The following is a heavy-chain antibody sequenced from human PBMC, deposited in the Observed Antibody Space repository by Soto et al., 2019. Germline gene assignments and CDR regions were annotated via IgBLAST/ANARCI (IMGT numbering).Heavy chain of an antibody. CDR1: GASINSYY. CDR2: IDYSRNT. D-gene: IGHD6-13*01. V-gene: IGHV4-59*01. CDR3: ARGVRSSSWYDSWFDP. J-gene: IGHJ5*02. Sequence: SETLSLTCTVSGASINSYYWNWIRQPPGKGLEWIGYIDYSRNTNYNPSLKSRVSISVDTSKNQFSLKLSSVTAADTAVYYCARGVRSSSWYDSWFDPWGQGTLVTAPQ.